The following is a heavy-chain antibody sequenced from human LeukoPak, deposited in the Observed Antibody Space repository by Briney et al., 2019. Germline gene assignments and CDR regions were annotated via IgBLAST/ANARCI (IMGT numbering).Heavy chain of an antibody. D-gene: IGHD3-10*01. CDR1: GGSISSGGYY. J-gene: IGHJ6*02. V-gene: IGHV4-61*08. CDR2: INHSGST. CDR3: ARGAVSMVRGVGKNGMDV. Sequence: SETLSLTCTVSGGSISSGGYYWSWIRQPPGKGLEWIGEINHSGSTNYNPSLKSRVTISVDTSKNQFSLKLSSVTAADTAVYYCARGAVSMVRGVGKNGMDVWGQGTTVTVSS.